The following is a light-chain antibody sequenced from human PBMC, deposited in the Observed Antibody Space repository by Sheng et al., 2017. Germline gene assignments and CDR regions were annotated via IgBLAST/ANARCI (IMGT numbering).Light chain of an antibody. CDR1: SSDVAAFDY. CDR2: DVT. Sequence: QSALTQPASVSGSPGQSITISCTGTSSDVAAFDYVSWYQHHPGKVPKAMIYDVTGRPSGVPDRFSGSKSGNTASLTVSGLQAEDEADYYCSSYAGGKAVFGGGTKLTVL. CDR3: SSYAGGKAV. V-gene: IGLV2-8*01. J-gene: IGLJ2*01.